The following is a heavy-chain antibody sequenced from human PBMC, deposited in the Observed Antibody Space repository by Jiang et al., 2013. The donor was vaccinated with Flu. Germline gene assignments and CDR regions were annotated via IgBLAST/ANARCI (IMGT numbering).Heavy chain of an antibody. J-gene: IGHJ4*02. CDR2: INHSGST. Sequence: GKGLEWIGEINHSGSTNYNPSLKSRVTISVDTSKNQFSLKLSSVTAADTAVYYCASRSYYYDSSGYFQHDWGQGTLVTVSS. V-gene: IGHV4-34*01. D-gene: IGHD3-22*01. CDR3: ASRSYYYDSSGYFQHD.